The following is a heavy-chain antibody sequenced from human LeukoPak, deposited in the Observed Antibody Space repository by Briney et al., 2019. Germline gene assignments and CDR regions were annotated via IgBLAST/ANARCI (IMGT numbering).Heavy chain of an antibody. D-gene: IGHD3-3*01. V-gene: IGHV4-31*03. Sequence: SQTLSLTCTVSGDSISSGGYYWSWIRQHPGKGLEWIGYIYYSGSTNYNPSLKSRVTMSVDTSKNQFSLKLSSVTAADTAVYYCARDRAPYTIFGVVIITDYFDLWGRGTLVTVSS. CDR1: GDSISSGGYY. CDR3: ARDRAPYTIFGVVIITDYFDL. CDR2: IYYSGST. J-gene: IGHJ2*01.